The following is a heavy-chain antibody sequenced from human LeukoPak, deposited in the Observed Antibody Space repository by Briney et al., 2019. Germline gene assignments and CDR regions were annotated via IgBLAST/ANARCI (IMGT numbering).Heavy chain of an antibody. CDR1: GFTFVDYA. J-gene: IGHJ3*02. V-gene: IGHV3-9*01. D-gene: IGHD6-13*01. CDR2: ISWNSGDI. CDR3: ARDEAAENAFDI. Sequence: GGSLRLSCAASGFTFVDYAMHWVRQAPGKGLEWVSGISWNSGDIDYADSVKGRFTISRDNAKSCLYLQMNSLRAEDTAVYYCARDEAAENAFDIWGQGTMVTVSS.